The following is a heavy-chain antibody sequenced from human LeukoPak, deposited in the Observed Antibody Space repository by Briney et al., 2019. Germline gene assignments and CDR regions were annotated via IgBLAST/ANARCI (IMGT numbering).Heavy chain of an antibody. Sequence: SETLSLTCTVSGGSISSSSYYWGWIRQPPGKGLEWIGSIYYSGSTYYDPSLKSRVTISVDASKNQFSLKLSSVTAADTAVYYCMVRGVIIDYWGQGTLVTVFS. J-gene: IGHJ4*02. CDR3: MVRGVIIDY. V-gene: IGHV4-39*01. CDR2: IYYSGST. CDR1: GGSISSSSYY. D-gene: IGHD3-10*01.